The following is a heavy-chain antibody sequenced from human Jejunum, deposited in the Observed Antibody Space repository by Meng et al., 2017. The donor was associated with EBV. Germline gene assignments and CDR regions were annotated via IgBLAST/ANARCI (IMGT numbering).Heavy chain of an antibody. CDR2: ISVGSSAI. Sequence: VDVWGSGGGLVKPGGYLSLCCEAAGFTFSDKYRNWIRQAAGKGLEWVSYISVGSSAIYYADSVKGRFTISRDNAQNSLYLQMNSLRGEDTAVYYCARSKLGVGDPFDIWGQGTMVTVSS. V-gene: IGHV3-11*01. CDR3: ARSKLGVGDPFDI. CDR1: GFTFSDKY. D-gene: IGHD7-27*01. J-gene: IGHJ3*02.